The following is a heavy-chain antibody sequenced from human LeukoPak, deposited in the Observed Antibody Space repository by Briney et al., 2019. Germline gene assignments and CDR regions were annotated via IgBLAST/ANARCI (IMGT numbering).Heavy chain of an antibody. CDR3: TRTVNSASDF. CDR2: ISWNSGSI. Sequence: GGSLRLSCAASGITFDDYAMHWVRQAPGKGLEWVSGISWNSGSIGYADSVKGRFTISRDNAKTSLFLQMNSLRIDDTAMYYCTRTVNSASDFWGQGTLVTVSS. V-gene: IGHV3-9*01. D-gene: IGHD4-23*01. CDR1: GITFDDYA. J-gene: IGHJ4*02.